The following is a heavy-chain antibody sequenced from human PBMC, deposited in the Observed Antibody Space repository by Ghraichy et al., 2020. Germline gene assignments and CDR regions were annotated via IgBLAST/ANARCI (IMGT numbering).Heavy chain of an antibody. CDR1: GFTFSNYA. CDR2: IIGDGGTT. D-gene: IGHD2-15*01. J-gene: IGHJ6*02. Sequence: GGSLRLSCAASGFTFSNYAMNWVRQAPGKGLEWVSGIIGDGGTTFHADSVRGRFTISRDKSKNTLYLQMNSLRVEDTAVYYCAKGYGMDVWGQGTTVTVSS. V-gene: IGHV3-23*01. CDR3: AKGYGMDV.